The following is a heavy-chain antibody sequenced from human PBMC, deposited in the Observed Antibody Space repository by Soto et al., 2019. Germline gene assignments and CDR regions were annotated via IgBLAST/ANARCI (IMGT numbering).Heavy chain of an antibody. CDR3: AKDRVIFGVVIDDY. V-gene: IGHV3-23*01. Sequence: GGSLRLSCAASRFTFSSYAMSWVRQAPGKGLEYVSTISGSGGSTHYADSVKGRFTISRDNSKSTLYLEMNSLRAEDTAVYYCAKDRVIFGVVIDDYWGQGTLVTVSS. CDR2: ISGSGGST. D-gene: IGHD3-3*01. CDR1: RFTFSSYA. J-gene: IGHJ4*02.